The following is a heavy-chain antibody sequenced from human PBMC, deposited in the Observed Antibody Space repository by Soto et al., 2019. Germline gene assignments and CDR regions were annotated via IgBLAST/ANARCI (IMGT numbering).Heavy chain of an antibody. J-gene: IGHJ6*02. Sequence: QVQLVESGGGVVHPGRSLRLSCAASGFIFNRYGMHWVRQVPGKGLEWVADIWYDGSNKNYADSVKGRFTISRDNSKNTLSLQMNSLRAEDTAVYYCARGPGRPPLRNYGMDVWGQGTTVTVSS. CDR1: GFIFNRYG. CDR3: ARGPGRPPLRNYGMDV. V-gene: IGHV3-33*01. CDR2: IWYDGSNK.